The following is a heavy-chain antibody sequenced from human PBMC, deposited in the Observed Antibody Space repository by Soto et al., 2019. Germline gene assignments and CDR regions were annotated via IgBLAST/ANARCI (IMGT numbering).Heavy chain of an antibody. CDR3: ARLPRGYNYGMDV. CDR1: GGSFSGYY. J-gene: IGHJ6*02. V-gene: IGHV4-34*01. Sequence: QVQLQQWGAGLLKPSETLSLTCAVYGGSFSGYYWSWIRQPPGKGLEWIGEINHSGSTNYNPSLNSRVXXSXDXXKNQFSLQLSSVSAADTAVYYCARLPRGYNYGMDVWGQGTTVTVSS. CDR2: INHSGST.